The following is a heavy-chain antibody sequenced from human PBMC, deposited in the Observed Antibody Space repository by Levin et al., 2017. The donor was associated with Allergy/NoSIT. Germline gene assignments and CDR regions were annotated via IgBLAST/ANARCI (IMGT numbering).Heavy chain of an antibody. J-gene: IGHJ5*01. CDR3: ARGGCSSTSCLDS. CDR2: INSDGSNT. D-gene: IGHD2-2*01. V-gene: IGHV3-74*01. CDR1: GFTFSNYW. Sequence: GESLKISCAASGFTFSNYWMHWVRQAPGKGLVWVSHINSDGSNTNYADSVKGRFTISRDNAKNTLYLQMNSLRAEDTAVYYCARGGCSSTSCLDSWGQGTLVTVSP.